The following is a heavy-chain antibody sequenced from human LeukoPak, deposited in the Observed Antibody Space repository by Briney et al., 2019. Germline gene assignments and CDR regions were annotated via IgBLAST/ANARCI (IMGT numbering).Heavy chain of an antibody. J-gene: IGHJ4*02. CDR1: GFTFSSYA. D-gene: IGHD3-9*01. Sequence: GRSLRLSCAASGFTFSSYAMHWVRQAPGKGLEWVAVISYDGSNKYYADSVKGRFTISRDNSKNTLYLQMNSLRAEDTAVYYCARDRLVIRFFDYWGQGTLVTVSS. CDR3: ARDRLVIRFFDY. V-gene: IGHV3-30*04. CDR2: ISYDGSNK.